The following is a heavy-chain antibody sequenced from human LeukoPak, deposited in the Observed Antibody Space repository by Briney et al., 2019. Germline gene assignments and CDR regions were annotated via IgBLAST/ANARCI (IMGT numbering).Heavy chain of an antibody. D-gene: IGHD6-13*01. Sequence: PGRSLRLSCTASGFTFGDYAMSWVRQAPGKGLEWVSAISGSGGSTYYADSVKGRFTISRDNSKNTLYLQMNSLRAEDTAVYYCANPARSSWYDYWGQGTLVTVSS. CDR3: ANPARSSWYDY. J-gene: IGHJ4*02. CDR2: ISGSGGST. CDR1: GFTFGDYA. V-gene: IGHV3-23*01.